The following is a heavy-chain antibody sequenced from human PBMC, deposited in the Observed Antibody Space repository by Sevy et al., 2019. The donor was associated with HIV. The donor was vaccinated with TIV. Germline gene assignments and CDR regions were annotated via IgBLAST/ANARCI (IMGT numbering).Heavy chain of an antibody. V-gene: IGHV3-30*02. CDR2: IQYDGSNK. CDR3: VKEGGGGGGDH. J-gene: IGHJ4*02. D-gene: IGHD3-16*01. CDR1: GFSFSSYG. Sequence: GGSLRLSCAASGFSFSSYGMHWVRQAPGKGLEWMSYIQYDGSNKDYADSVKGRFTISRDNSKNTLYLQMNSLRVEGAAGFYCVKEGGGGGGDHWGQGTLVTVSS.